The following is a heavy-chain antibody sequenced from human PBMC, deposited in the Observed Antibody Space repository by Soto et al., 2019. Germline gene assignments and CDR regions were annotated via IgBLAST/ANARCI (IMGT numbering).Heavy chain of an antibody. V-gene: IGHV4-59*01. CDR1: GGSISSYY. J-gene: IGHJ6*03. CDR3: ARGSSGAALDYYYYYMDV. CDR2: IYYSGST. D-gene: IGHD3-10*01. Sequence: TSETLSLTCTVSGGSISSYYWSWIRQPPGKGLEWIGYIYYSGSTNYNPSLKSRVTISVDTSKNQFSLKLSSVTAADTAVYYCARGSSGAALDYYYYYMDVWGKGTTVTVSS.